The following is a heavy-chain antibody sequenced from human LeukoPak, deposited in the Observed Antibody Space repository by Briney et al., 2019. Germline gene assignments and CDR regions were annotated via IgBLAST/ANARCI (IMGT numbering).Heavy chain of an antibody. CDR3: ASGSGEPHY. Sequence: GGSLRLSCAASGFTFSSYWKTWVRQAPGKGLEWVANIKQDGSEKYYVDSVKGRFTISRDNAKNSLYLQMDSLRAEDAAVYYCASGSGEPHYWGQGTLVTVSS. CDR1: GFTFSSYW. V-gene: IGHV3-7*01. CDR2: IKQDGSEK. D-gene: IGHD7-27*01. J-gene: IGHJ4*02.